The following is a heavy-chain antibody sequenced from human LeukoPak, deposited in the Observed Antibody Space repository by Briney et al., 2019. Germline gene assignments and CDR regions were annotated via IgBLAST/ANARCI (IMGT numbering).Heavy chain of an antibody. D-gene: IGHD5-24*01. CDR1: GFTFSSYW. CDR3: ARYRLIWLPAPVFDN. V-gene: IGHV3-7*01. CDR2: IKEDGSEQ. J-gene: IGHJ4*02. Sequence: GGSLRLSCAASGFTFSSYWMSWVRQAPGKGLEWVANIKEDGSEQNYVDSVKGRFTISRDNAKNSLYLQMNSLRAEDTAVYYCARYRLIWLPAPVFDNWGQGTLVTVSS.